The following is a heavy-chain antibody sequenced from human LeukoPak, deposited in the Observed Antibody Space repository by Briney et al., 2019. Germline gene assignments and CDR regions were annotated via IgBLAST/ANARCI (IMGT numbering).Heavy chain of an antibody. Sequence: SETLSLTCTVSGYSISSGYYWGWIRQPPGKGLEWIGSIYHSGSTYYNPSLKSRVTISVDTSKNQFSLKLSSVTAADTAVYYCARVGIESWLDPWGQGTLVTVSS. CDR3: ARVGIESWLDP. V-gene: IGHV4-38-2*02. J-gene: IGHJ5*02. CDR2: IYHSGST. D-gene: IGHD1-14*01. CDR1: GYSISSGYY.